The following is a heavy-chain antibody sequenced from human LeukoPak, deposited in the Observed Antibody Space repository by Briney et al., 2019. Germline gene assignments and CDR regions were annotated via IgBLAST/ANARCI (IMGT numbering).Heavy chain of an antibody. Sequence: GGSLRLSSAASGFTFSSYGMHWVRQAPGKGLEWVAFIRYDGSNQYSVDSVKGRFTISRDNSKNTLYLQMSSLIAEDTAVYYCAKDHFGSSWPYYIDYWGQGTLVTVSS. CDR3: AKDHFGSSWPYYIDY. D-gene: IGHD6-13*01. J-gene: IGHJ4*02. V-gene: IGHV3-30*02. CDR2: IRYDGSNQ. CDR1: GFTFSSYG.